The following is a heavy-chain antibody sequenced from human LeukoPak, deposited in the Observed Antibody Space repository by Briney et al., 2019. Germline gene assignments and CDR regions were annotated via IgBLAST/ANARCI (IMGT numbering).Heavy chain of an antibody. CDR3: ARNADVTVASVTFDY. CDR1: GFTFSSFA. CDR2: IYYSGST. Sequence: GSLRLSCAASGFTFSSFAMSWVRQPPGKGLEWIGSIYYSGSTYYNPSLKSRVTISVDTSKNQFSLRVSSMTAADTAVYFCARNADVTVASVTFDYWGQGTLVTVSS. D-gene: IGHD6-19*01. J-gene: IGHJ4*02. V-gene: IGHV4-39*01.